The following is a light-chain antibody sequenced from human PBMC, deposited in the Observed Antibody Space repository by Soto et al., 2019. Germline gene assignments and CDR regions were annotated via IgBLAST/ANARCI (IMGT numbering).Light chain of an antibody. CDR3: AAWDDNLSGVV. J-gene: IGLJ2*01. CDR1: SSNIGSNY. V-gene: IGLV1-47*01. Sequence: QSVLTQPRSASGTPGQWVTISCSGSSSNIGSNYVFWYQHLPGTAPKLLIYRNNQRPSGVADRSSGSTSGTSASLAISWLRSEDETDYYCAAWDDNLSGVVFGGGTKLTVL. CDR2: RNN.